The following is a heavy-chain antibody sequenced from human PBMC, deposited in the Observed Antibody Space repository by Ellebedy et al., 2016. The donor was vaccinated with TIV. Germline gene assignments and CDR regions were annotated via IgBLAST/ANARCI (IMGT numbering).Heavy chain of an antibody. CDR1: DSSISDDY. V-gene: IGHV4-59*01. CDR2: VNHSGTT. D-gene: IGHD5-24*01. Sequence: MPSETLSLTCTASDSSISDDYMTWIRQAPGKGLEWIGHVNHSGTTNYTPSLKSRVTMSVDTSKNQFSLKVPSVTAADTGIYYCAWGRDAYKTGYWGHGILVTVSS. J-gene: IGHJ4*01. CDR3: AWGRDAYKTGY.